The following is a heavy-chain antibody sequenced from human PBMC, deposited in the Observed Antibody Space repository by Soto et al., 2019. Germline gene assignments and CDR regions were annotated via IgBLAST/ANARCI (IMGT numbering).Heavy chain of an antibody. CDR1: GFTFSSYA. J-gene: IGHJ4*02. CDR3: ARTDSVGDYLFAS. V-gene: IGHV3-30-3*01. CDR2: ISYDGSNK. D-gene: IGHD4-17*01. Sequence: QVQLVESGGGVVQPGRSLRLSCAASGFTFSSYAMHWVRQAPGKGLEWVAVISYDGSNKYYADSVKGRFTISRDNSKNTLYLKMNSLRAEDTAVYYCARTDSVGDYLFASWGQGPLVTVSP.